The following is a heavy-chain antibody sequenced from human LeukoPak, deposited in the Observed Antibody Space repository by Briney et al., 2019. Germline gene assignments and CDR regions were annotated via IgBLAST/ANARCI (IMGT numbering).Heavy chain of an antibody. J-gene: IGHJ6*02. V-gene: IGHV1-24*01. CDR3: TTCLNGAGQPVAIYYYGMDV. CDR1: GYTLTEMS. Sequence: ASVTVSCKVSGYTLTEMSIHWVRQAPGGALEWMVGFDPEDGETVYAPKFQGRVTMTEDTSADTAYMELSSLRSEDTAVYYCTTCLNGAGQPVAIYYYGMDVWGQGTTVTVSS. CDR2: FDPEDGET. D-gene: IGHD2-2*01.